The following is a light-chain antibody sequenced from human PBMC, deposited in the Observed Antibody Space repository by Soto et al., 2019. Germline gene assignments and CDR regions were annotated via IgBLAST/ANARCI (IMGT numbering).Light chain of an antibody. V-gene: IGLV1-47*01. CDR1: SSNIGSNY. Sequence: QSALTQPPSASGTPGQRVTISCSGSSSNIGSNYVYWYQQLPGTAPKLLIYRNNQRPSGVPDRFSGSKSGTSASLAISGLRSKDEADYYCAAWDDSLSGLYDFGTGTKVTVL. CDR3: AAWDDSLSGLYD. J-gene: IGLJ1*01. CDR2: RNN.